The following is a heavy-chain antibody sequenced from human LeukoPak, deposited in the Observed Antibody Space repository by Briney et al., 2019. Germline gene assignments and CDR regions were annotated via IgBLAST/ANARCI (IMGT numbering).Heavy chain of an antibody. J-gene: IGHJ6*03. V-gene: IGHV3-23*01. D-gene: IGHD2-15*01. Sequence: GGSLRLSCAASGFTFSSYAMSWVRQAPGKGLEWVSAIGGSGGSTYYADSVKGRFTISRDNSKNTLYLQMNSLRAEDTAVYYCAKEGFYCSGGSCYSFYYYYMDAWGKGTTVTVSS. CDR3: AKEGFYCSGGSCYSFYYYYMDA. CDR2: IGGSGGST. CDR1: GFTFSSYA.